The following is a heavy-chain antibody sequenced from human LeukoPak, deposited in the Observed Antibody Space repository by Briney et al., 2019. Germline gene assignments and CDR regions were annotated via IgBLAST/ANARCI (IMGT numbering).Heavy chain of an antibody. CDR3: ASSGSYRFDY. J-gene: IGHJ4*02. CDR2: ITASGTAM. V-gene: IGHV3-48*02. CDR1: GFTFSSYS. Sequence: GGSLRLSCAASGFTFSSYSMNWVRQAAGKGLEWVSHITASGTAMFYADSVKGRFTISRDNAKNSLYLQMNSLRDEDTAVYYCASSGSYRFDYWGQGTLVTVSS. D-gene: IGHD1-26*01.